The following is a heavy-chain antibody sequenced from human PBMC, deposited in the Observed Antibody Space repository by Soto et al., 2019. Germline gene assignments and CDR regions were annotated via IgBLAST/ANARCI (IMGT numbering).Heavy chain of an antibody. CDR2: ISYSGTT. Sequence: SETLSLTCTVSRGSITNYFWTWIRQSPGRGLEWIGYISYSGTTNYNAYLKSRVTISVDTSANQFSLRVRSVTAADTAVYYCARAVMAAAGPVFAPQQLYYGMDVWGRGTTVTVSS. J-gene: IGHJ6*02. CDR3: ARAVMAAAGPVFAPQQLYYGMDV. V-gene: IGHV4-59*12. D-gene: IGHD6-13*01. CDR1: RGSITNYF.